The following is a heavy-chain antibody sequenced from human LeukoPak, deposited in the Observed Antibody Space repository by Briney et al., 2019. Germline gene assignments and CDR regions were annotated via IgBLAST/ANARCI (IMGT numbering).Heavy chain of an antibody. V-gene: IGHV1-2*02. J-gene: IGHJ4*02. CDR1: GYTFTGYY. Sequence: GASVKVSCKASGYTFTGYYIYWVRQAPGQGLEWMGWINPNSGGTNYAQKFQGRVTMTREMSIGTAYMELSRLRSDDTAVYYCARGQQLASNWGQGTLVTVSS. D-gene: IGHD6-13*01. CDR2: INPNSGGT. CDR3: ARGQQLASN.